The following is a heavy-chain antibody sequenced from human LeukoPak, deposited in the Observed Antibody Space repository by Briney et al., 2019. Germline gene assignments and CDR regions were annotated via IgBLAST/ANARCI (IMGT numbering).Heavy chain of an antibody. CDR1: GFTFRSYG. CDR3: AGDLISGSGSLGY. V-gene: IGHV3-30*02. CDR2: IRYDGNNK. Sequence: GGSLRLSCAASGFTFRSYGMHWVRQAPGKGLEWVAFIRYDGNNKYYADSVKGRFTIFRDNSRNTLYLQMNSLRAEDTAVYYCAGDLISGSGSLGYWGQGTLVTVSS. J-gene: IGHJ4*02. D-gene: IGHD3-10*01.